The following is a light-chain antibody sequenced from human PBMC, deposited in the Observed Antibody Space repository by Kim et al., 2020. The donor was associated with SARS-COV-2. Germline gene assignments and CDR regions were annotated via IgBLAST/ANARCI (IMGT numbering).Light chain of an antibody. CDR1: QSVSTSY. CDR3: QQYGSSPAT. CDR2: LTS. J-gene: IGKJ4*01. V-gene: IGKV3-20*01. Sequence: SPGERATLSCRASQSVSTSYLAWYQQRPGQAPRLLIYLTSTRATGIPGRFSGSGSGRDFTLTISRLAPEDFAVYYCQQYGSSPATFGGGTKVDIK.